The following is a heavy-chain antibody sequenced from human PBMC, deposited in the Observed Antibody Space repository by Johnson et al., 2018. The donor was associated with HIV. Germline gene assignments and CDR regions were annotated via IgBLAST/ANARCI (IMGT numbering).Heavy chain of an antibody. CDR1: GFTFSDYY. D-gene: IGHD2/OR15-2a*01. CDR3: ARRASNTYGAIDI. CDR2: IQYDGSNK. J-gene: IGHJ3*02. Sequence: VQLVESGGGVVQPGRSLRLSCAASGFTFSDYYMSWIRQAPGTGLEWVAFIQYDGSNKYYGDSVKGRFTISRDNSKNTLYVQMNSLRPDDTAVYYCARRASNTYGAIDIWGQGTVVTVSS. V-gene: IGHV3-30*03.